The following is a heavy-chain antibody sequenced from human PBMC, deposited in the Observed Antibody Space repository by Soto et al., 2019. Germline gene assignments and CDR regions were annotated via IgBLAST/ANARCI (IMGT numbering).Heavy chain of an antibody. CDR1: GGTFSSYT. V-gene: IGHV1-69*02. CDR2: IIPILGIA. D-gene: IGHD6-25*01. J-gene: IGHJ5*02. Sequence: SVKVSCKASGGTFSSYTISWVRQAPGQGLEWMGRIIPILGIANYVQKFQGRVTITADKSTSTAYMELSSLRSEDTAVYYCARVSSSSRQQRLSGGKIFGRWFDPWGQGTLVTVSS. CDR3: ARVSSSSRQQRLSGGKIFGRWFDP.